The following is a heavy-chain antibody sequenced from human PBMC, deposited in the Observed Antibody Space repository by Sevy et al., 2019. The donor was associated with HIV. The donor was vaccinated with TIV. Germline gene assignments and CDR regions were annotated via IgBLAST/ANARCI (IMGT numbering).Heavy chain of an antibody. CDR3: ARGMYYYDSSGYRFDP. CDR1: GGSFSGYY. CDR2: INHSGST. V-gene: IGHV4-34*01. J-gene: IGHJ5*02. D-gene: IGHD3-22*01. Sequence: SETLSLTCAVYGGSFSGYYWSWIRQPPGKGLEWIGEINHSGSTNYNPSLKSRVTISVDKSKNQFSLKLSSVTAADTAVYYCARGMYYYDSSGYRFDPWGQGTLVTVSS.